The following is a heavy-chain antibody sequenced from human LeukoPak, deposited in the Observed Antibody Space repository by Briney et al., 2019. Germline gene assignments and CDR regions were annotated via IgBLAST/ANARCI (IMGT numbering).Heavy chain of an antibody. J-gene: IGHJ5*02. CDR2: FDPEDGET. V-gene: IGHV1-24*01. CDR3: ATVGGSGSYYMSFWFDP. CDR1: GYTLTELS. D-gene: IGHD3-10*01. Sequence: GASVKVSCKVSGYTLTELSMHWVRQAPGKGLEWMGGFDPEDGETIYAQKFQGRVTMTEDTSTDTAYMELSSLRSEDTAVYYCATVGGSGSYYMSFWFDPWGQGTLVTVSS.